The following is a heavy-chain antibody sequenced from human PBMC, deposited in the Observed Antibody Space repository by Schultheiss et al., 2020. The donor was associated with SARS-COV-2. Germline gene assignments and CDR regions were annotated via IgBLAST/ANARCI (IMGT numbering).Heavy chain of an antibody. Sequence: GGSLRLSCAASGFTFSNAWMSWVRQAPGKGLEWVGRIKSKTDGGTTDYAAPVKGRFTISRDDSKNTLYLQMNSLRAEDTAVYYCAKDLRAAAGTPYFDYWGQGTLVTVSS. J-gene: IGHJ4*02. D-gene: IGHD6-13*01. V-gene: IGHV3-15*01. CDR2: IKSKTDGGTT. CDR3: AKDLRAAAGTPYFDY. CDR1: GFTFSNAW.